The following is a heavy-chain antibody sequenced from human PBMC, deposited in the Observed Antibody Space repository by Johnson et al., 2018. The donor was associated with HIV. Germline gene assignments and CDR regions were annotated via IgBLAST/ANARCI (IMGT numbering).Heavy chain of an antibody. CDR3: ARDRRNYYDSSGYPDYDAFDI. CDR2: IRYDGSNK. J-gene: IGHJ3*02. D-gene: IGHD3-22*01. CDR1: GFTFSSYG. V-gene: IGHV3-30*02. Sequence: QVQLVESGGGVVQPGGSLRLSCAASGFTFSSYGMHWVRQAPGKGLEWVAFIRYDGSNKYYVDSVKGRFTISRDNAKNSLYLQMNTLRAEDTALYYCARDRRNYYDSSGYPDYDAFDIWGQGTMVTVSS.